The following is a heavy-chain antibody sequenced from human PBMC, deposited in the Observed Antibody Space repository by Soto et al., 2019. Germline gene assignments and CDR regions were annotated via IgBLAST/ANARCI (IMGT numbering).Heavy chain of an antibody. CDR3: AREDDGGDSLDV. J-gene: IGHJ6*02. D-gene: IGHD2-21*02. V-gene: IGHV4-30-4*08. CDR2: IHHSGSI. CDR1: GDSISSDYYH. Sequence: QVQLQQPGPGLVKPSQTLSLTCTVSGDSISSDYYHWTWIRQSPGKGLEWIGYIHHSGSILYNPSLKSRVTISVDTSKNQFSLHLTSVTAADTAVYFCAREDDGGDSLDVWGQGTTVTVSS.